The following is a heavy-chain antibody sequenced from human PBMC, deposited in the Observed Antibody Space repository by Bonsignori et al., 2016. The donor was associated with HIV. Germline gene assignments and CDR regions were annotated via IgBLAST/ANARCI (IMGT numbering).Heavy chain of an antibody. CDR2: VSGSGGST. J-gene: IGHJ4*02. V-gene: IGHV3-23*01. Sequence: WIRQPPGKGLEWVSAVSGSGGSTYSADSVKGRFTISRDNSKSTLYLQMNSLRAEDTAVYYCAKEAGDYGDYYFDYWGQGTLVTVSS. CDR3: AKEAGDYGDYYFDY. D-gene: IGHD4-17*01.